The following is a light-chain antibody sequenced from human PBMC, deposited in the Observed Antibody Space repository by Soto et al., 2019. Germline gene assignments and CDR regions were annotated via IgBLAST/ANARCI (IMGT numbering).Light chain of an antibody. CDR1: QRVLYSSSNKNY. V-gene: IGKV4-1*01. J-gene: IGKJ1*01. CDR2: WAS. Sequence: DIVMTQSPDSLAVSLGERATINCKSSQRVLYSSSNKNYLAWYQQKPGQPPKLLIYWASTRESGVPDRFSVSGSETDFTLTISSLQAEDVAVYYCQQYCSSPSTFGQGTKVEIK. CDR3: QQYCSSPST.